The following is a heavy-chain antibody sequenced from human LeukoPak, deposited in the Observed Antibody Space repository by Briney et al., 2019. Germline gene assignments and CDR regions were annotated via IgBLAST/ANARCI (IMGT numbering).Heavy chain of an antibody. D-gene: IGHD2-21*02. CDR3: AKDLKTASGAFDI. J-gene: IGHJ3*02. Sequence: GGSLRLSCAASGFTFSSYGMHWVRQAPGRGLEWVAFIRYDGSNKYYADSVKGRFTISRDNSKNTLYLQMNSLRAEDTAVYYCAKDLKTASGAFDIWGQGTMVTVSS. V-gene: IGHV3-30*02. CDR1: GFTFSSYG. CDR2: IRYDGSNK.